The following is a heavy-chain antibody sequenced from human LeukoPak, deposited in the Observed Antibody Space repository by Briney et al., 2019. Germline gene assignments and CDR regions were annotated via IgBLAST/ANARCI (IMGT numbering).Heavy chain of an antibody. V-gene: IGHV4-4*07. CDR3: ARLTNTVMETDWIWAFDI. D-gene: IGHD4-17*01. CDR1: GVSISNYY. J-gene: IGHJ3*02. Sequence: YPSETLSLTCTVSGVSISNYYWAWLRQPAGKGLEWIGHIYTSGSTNYNPSLKSGVTMSVDTSKNQFSLKLSSVTAADTAMYYCARLTNTVMETDWIWAFDIWGQGTMVTVSS. CDR2: IYTSGST.